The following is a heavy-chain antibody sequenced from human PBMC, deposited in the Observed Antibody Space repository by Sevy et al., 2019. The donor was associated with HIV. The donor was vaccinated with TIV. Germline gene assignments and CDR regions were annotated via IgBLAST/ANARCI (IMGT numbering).Heavy chain of an antibody. Sequence: ASVKVSCKASGGTFGSYAISWVRQAPGQGLEWMGGIIPIFGTANYAQKFQGRVTITADESTGTADMELSSLRAEDTAVYYCAGETGEGENWFDPWGQGTLVTVSS. CDR3: AGETGEGENWFDP. D-gene: IGHD3-10*01. J-gene: IGHJ5*02. V-gene: IGHV1-69*13. CDR1: GGTFGSYA. CDR2: IIPIFGTA.